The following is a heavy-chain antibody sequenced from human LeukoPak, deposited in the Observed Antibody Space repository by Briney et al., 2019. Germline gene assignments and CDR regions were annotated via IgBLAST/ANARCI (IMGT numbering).Heavy chain of an antibody. J-gene: IGHJ3*02. CDR1: GGFISSYY. CDR3: ARQRILGATIDAFDI. D-gene: IGHD1-26*01. CDR2: IYYSGST. Sequence: SETLSLTCTVSGGFISSYYWSWIRQPPGKGLEWIGYIYYSGSTNYNPSLKTRVTISVDTSKNQFSLRLSSVTAADTAVYYCARQRILGATIDAFDIWGQGTMVTVSS. V-gene: IGHV4-59*08.